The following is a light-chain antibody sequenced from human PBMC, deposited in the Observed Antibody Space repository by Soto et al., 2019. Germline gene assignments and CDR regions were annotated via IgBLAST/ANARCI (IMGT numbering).Light chain of an antibody. Sequence: DIVLTQSPDSLAVSLGERATINCKSSQRVLYSSNNKNYLAWYQQKPGQPLKLLIYSATTRESGVPDRFSGSGSGTDFTLTISSLQAEDVAVYYCQQYFRPWTFGQGTKVEIK. CDR3: QQYFRPWT. CDR2: SAT. CDR1: QRVLYSSNNKNY. V-gene: IGKV4-1*01. J-gene: IGKJ1*01.